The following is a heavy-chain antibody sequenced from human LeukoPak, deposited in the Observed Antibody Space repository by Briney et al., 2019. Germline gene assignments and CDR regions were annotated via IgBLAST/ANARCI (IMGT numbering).Heavy chain of an antibody. Sequence: GGSLRLCCSLSVLSLSSDGMHSGRRAPGRVLGWVAFIRYCGSNNYDGDSVDGRFTISRENSKNTLYLQMNSLRAEDTAVDYWAVGRGYFDYWGQGTLVTVSS. V-gene: IGHV3-30*02. J-gene: IGHJ4*02. CDR3: AVGRGYFDY. CDR1: VLSLSSDG. CDR2: IRYCGSNN.